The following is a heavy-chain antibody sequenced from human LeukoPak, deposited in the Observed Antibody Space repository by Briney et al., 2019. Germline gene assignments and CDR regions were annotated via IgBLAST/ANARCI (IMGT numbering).Heavy chain of an antibody. CDR2: INHSGST. V-gene: IGHV4-34*01. CDR3: ARRSYYGSGSPLNWFDP. J-gene: IGHJ5*02. CDR1: GGSFSGYY. D-gene: IGHD3-10*01. Sequence: SETLSLTCAAYGGSFSGYYWSWIRRPPGKGLEWIGEINHSGSTNYNPSLKSRVTISVDTSKNQSSLKLSSVTAADTAVYYCARRSYYGSGSPLNWFDPWGQGTLVTVSS.